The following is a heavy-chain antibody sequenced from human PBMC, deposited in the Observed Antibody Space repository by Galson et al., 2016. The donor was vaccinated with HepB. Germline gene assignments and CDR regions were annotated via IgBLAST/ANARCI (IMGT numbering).Heavy chain of an antibody. Sequence: SLRLSCAASGFTFSTYWMHWVRPAPGKGLEWVANIKQDGSEKYYVDSVKGRFTISRDNAKNSLYLQMNSLRGEDTAVYYCARGRGVDVWGQGTTVTVSS. J-gene: IGHJ6*02. CDR3: ARGRGVDV. CDR1: GFTFSTYW. CDR2: IKQDGSEK. V-gene: IGHV3-7*03.